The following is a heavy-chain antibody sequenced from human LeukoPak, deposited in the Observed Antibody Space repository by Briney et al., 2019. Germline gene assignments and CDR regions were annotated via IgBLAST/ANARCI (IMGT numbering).Heavy chain of an antibody. V-gene: IGHV3-21*01. Sequence: PGGSLRLSCAASGFTFSSYTMNWVRQAPGKGLEWVSSISSSSSYIYYADSVKGRLTISRDNAKNSLYLQMNSLRAEDTAVYYCARDPTLRYCSGGSCYTYYGMDVWGQGTTVNVSS. J-gene: IGHJ6*02. CDR2: ISSSSSYI. CDR1: GFTFSSYT. CDR3: ARDPTLRYCSGGSCYTYYGMDV. D-gene: IGHD2-15*01.